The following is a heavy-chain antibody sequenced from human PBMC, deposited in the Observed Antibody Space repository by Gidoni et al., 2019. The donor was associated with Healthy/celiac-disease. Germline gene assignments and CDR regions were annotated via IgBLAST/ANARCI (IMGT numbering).Heavy chain of an antibody. V-gene: IGHV3-23*01. Sequence: EVQLLESGGGLVQPGGSLRLSCAASGFTFSSYAMSWVRQAPGKGLEWFSAISGSGGSTYYADSVKGRFTISRDNSKNTLYLQMNSLRAEDTAVYYCAKGDSSGWFFDYWGQGTLVTVSS. J-gene: IGHJ4*02. D-gene: IGHD6-19*01. CDR2: ISGSGGST. CDR1: GFTFSSYA. CDR3: AKGDSSGWFFDY.